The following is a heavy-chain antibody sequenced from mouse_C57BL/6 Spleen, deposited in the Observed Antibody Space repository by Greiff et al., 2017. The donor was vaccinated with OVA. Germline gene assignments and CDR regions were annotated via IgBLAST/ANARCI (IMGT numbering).Heavy chain of an antibody. J-gene: IGHJ2*01. CDR1: GFNIKDDY. V-gene: IGHV14-4*01. Sequence: EVQLVESGAELVRPGASVKLSCTASGFNIKDDYMHWVKQRPEQGLEWIGWIDPENGDTEYASKFQGKATITADTSSNTAYLQLSSLTSEDTAVYYCTTPTGTYFDYWGQGTTLTVSS. D-gene: IGHD4-1*01. CDR3: TTPTGTYFDY. CDR2: IDPENGDT.